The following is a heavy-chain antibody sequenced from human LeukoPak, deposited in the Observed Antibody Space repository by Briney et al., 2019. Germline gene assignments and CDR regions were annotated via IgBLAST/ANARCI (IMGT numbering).Heavy chain of an antibody. CDR2: INPNSGGT. CDR1: GYTFTGYY. V-gene: IGHV1-2*02. D-gene: IGHD2-2*01. J-gene: IGHJ6*03. Sequence: ASVKVSCKASGYTFTGYYMHWVRQAPGQGLEWMGWINPNSGGTNYAQKFQGRVTMTRDTSISTAYMELSSLRSEDTAVYYCAREGGRYCSSTSCYYYYYMDVWGKGTTVTISS. CDR3: AREGGRYCSSTSCYYYYYMDV.